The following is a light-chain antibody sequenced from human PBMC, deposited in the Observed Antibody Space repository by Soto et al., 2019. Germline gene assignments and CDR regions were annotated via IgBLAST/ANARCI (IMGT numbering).Light chain of an antibody. V-gene: IGKV3-11*01. CDR3: QQRSNSPRT. J-gene: IGKJ1*01. CDR2: DAS. CDR1: QSVGSY. Sequence: EIVLTQSPATLSLSPGEGATLSCRASQSVGSYLAWFQQKPGQAPRLLIYDASNRATGIPARFSGSGSGTDFTLTISSLETEDFAVYYCQQRSNSPRTFGQGTKVEIK.